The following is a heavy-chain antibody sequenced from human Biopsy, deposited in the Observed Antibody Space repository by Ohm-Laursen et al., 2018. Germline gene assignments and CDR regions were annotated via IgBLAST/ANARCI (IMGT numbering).Heavy chain of an antibody. Sequence: ASVKVSCKASGGNLRSYGISWVRQAPGQGLEWMGGIMPAFGVVNYGQNFEGRVIIDADDSTTTVDLSSLTSEDTAVYYCARGEAARVNDNYRYRLDHWGQGTTVGVSS. V-gene: IGHV1-69*13. CDR1: GGNLRSYG. J-gene: IGHJ6*02. D-gene: IGHD6-6*01. CDR2: IMPAFGVV. CDR3: ARGEAARVNDNYRYRLDH.